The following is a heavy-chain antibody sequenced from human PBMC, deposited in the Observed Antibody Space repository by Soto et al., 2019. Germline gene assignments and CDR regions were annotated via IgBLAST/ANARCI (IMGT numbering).Heavy chain of an antibody. D-gene: IGHD1-7*01. CDR1: GGSISSYY. CDR3: AKDHSDNWNLPHY. V-gene: IGHV4-59*01. CDR2: IYYSGST. J-gene: IGHJ4*02. Sequence: PSETLYLTCTVSGGSISSYYWSWIRQPPGKGLEWIGYIYYSGSTNYNPSLKSRVTISVDTSKNQFSLKLSSVTAADTAVYYCAKDHSDNWNLPHYWGQGTLVTVSS.